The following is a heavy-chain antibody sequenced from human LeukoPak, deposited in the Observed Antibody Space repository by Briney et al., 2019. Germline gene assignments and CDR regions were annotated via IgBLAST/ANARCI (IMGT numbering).Heavy chain of an antibody. Sequence: ASVKVSCKASGYTFTSYDINWVRQAPGQGLEWMGWISAYNGNTNYAQKLQGRVTMTTDTSTSTAYMELRSLRSDDTAVYYCARASIAARPYYYYYMDVWGKGTTVTASS. CDR2: ISAYNGNT. V-gene: IGHV1-18*01. CDR3: ARASIAARPYYYYYMDV. CDR1: GYTFTSYD. J-gene: IGHJ6*03. D-gene: IGHD6-6*01.